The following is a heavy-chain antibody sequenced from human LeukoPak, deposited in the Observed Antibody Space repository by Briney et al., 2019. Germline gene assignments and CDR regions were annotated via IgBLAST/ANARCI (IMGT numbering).Heavy chain of an antibody. V-gene: IGHV4-34*01. CDR2: INHSGST. CDR1: GGSFSGYY. Sequence: SETLSLTCAVYGGSFSGYYWSWIRQPPGKGLEWIEEINHSGSTNYNPSLKSRVTISVDTSKNQFSLKLSSVTAADTAVYYCARVQNYYDSSGYYETPFDYWGQGTLVTVSS. J-gene: IGHJ4*02. CDR3: ARVQNYYDSSGYYETPFDY. D-gene: IGHD3-22*01.